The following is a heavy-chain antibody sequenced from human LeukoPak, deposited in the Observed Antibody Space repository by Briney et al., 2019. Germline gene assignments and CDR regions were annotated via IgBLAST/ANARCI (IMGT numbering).Heavy chain of an antibody. V-gene: IGHV3-23*01. CDR2: ISGSGGST. J-gene: IGHJ4*02. Sequence: GGSLRLSCAASGFTFYTYAVSWVRQAPGKGLEWVSSISGSGGSTYYADSVKGRFTISRDNSKNTLSLQMSSLRAEDTAVYFCAKDAGYCSSITCDLDYWGQGTLVTVSS. D-gene: IGHD2-2*01. CDR3: AKDAGYCSSITCDLDY. CDR1: GFTFYTYA.